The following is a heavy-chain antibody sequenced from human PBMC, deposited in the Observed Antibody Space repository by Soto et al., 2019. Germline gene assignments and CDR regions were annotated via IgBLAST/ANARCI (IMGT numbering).Heavy chain of an antibody. CDR2: INPSGAST. J-gene: IGHJ4*02. D-gene: IGHD5-12*01. V-gene: IGHV1-46*01. CDR1: GYTFTSYY. Sequence: QVQLVQSGAEVTKPGASVKVSCKASGYTFTSYYIHWVRQAPGQGLEWVGLINPSGASTTYAQKFQGRLTMTRDTSTSTVYMELNSLRSEDTAVYFCARDAQIGHGYSAYHTYWGQGTLVTVSS. CDR3: ARDAQIGHGYSAYHTY.